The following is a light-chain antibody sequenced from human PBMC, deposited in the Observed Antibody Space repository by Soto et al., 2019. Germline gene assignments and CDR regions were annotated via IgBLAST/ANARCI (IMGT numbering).Light chain of an antibody. CDR1: SSNIGNNA. CDR2: YDD. CDR3: AAWDDSLNGPVV. J-gene: IGLJ2*01. V-gene: IGLV1-36*01. Sequence: QSVLTQPPAVSGAPRQRVTISCSGSSSNIGNNAVNWYQQLPGKAPKLLIYYDDLLPSGVSDRFSGSKSGTSASLAISGLQSEDEADYYCAAWDDSLNGPVVFGGGTQLTVL.